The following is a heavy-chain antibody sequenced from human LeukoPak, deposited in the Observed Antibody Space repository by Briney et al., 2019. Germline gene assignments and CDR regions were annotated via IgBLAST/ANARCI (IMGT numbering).Heavy chain of an antibody. CDR2: ISYDGSNK. D-gene: IGHD6-13*01. J-gene: IGHJ6*02. V-gene: IGHV3-30-3*01. CDR1: GFTFSSYV. Sequence: GRSLRLSCAASGFTFSSYVMHWVRQAPGKGLEWVAVISYDGSNKYYADSVKGRFTISRDNSKNTLHLQMNSLRAEDTAVYYCARDLGSSWYYYYYGMDVWGQGTTVTVSS. CDR3: ARDLGSSWYYYYYGMDV.